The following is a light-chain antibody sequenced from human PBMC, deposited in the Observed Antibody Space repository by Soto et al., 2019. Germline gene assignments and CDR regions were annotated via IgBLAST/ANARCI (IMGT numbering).Light chain of an antibody. CDR3: MISFGPSRI. Sequence: QTVVTQEPSLTVSPAGTVTLTCGSSSGSVTSGHYPYWFQKKPGQAPRTLIYDANNKHSWTPARFSGSLLGGKAALTLSGAQPQDEAEYYCMISFGPSRIFGGGTKLTVL. J-gene: IGLJ2*01. CDR1: SGSVTSGHY. CDR2: DAN. V-gene: IGLV7-46*01.